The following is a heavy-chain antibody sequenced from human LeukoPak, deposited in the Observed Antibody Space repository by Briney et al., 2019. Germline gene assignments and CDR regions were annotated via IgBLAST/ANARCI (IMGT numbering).Heavy chain of an antibody. J-gene: IGHJ6*03. Sequence: GGSLRLSCAASGFTFSSYWMSWVRQAPGKGLEWVANIKQDGSEKYYVDSVKGRFTISRDNAKNSLYLQMNSLRAEDTAVYYCARLPRYSSSPHRPGYYYYYMDVWGKGTTVAVSS. CDR2: IKQDGSEK. CDR3: ARLPRYSSSPHRPGYYYYYMDV. D-gene: IGHD6-6*01. CDR1: GFTFSSYW. V-gene: IGHV3-7*01.